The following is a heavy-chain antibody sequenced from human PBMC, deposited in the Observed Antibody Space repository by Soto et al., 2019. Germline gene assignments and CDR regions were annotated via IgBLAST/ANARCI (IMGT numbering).Heavy chain of an antibody. CDR3: ARQRDSSIWYDIVNWFDP. V-gene: IGHV4-39*01. CDR1: GGSIRSSSYY. CDR2: IYYSGST. J-gene: IGHJ5*02. Sequence: QLQLQESGPGLVKPSETLSLTCTVSGGSIRSSSYYWVWIRQHPGQGLEWIGSIYYSGSTYYNPSLDIGVNISVDKSKNQFSKTLSYVSDADTSVYYCARQRDSSIWYDIVNWFDPWGHVNLVTVSS. D-gene: IGHD6-13*01.